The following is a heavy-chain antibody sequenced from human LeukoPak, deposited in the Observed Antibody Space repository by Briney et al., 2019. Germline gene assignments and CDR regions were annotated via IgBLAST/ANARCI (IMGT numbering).Heavy chain of an antibody. D-gene: IGHD6-19*01. CDR2: IYPNSGGT. Sequence: SVKVSCKASAYTFTGYYMHWVRQAPGQGLEWMGWIYPNSGGTNYAQKFQGRVTMTRDTSISTAYMELSRLRSDDTAVYYCARSEQFPYYMDVWGKGTTVTVSS. V-gene: IGHV1-2*02. J-gene: IGHJ6*03. CDR3: ARSEQFPYYMDV. CDR1: AYTFTGYY.